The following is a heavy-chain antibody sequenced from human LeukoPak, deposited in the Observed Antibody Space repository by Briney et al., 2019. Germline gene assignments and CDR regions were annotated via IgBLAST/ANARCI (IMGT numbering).Heavy chain of an antibody. V-gene: IGHV3-9*01. CDR2: ISWNSGKI. Sequence: GGSLRLSCAASGFAFGDYAIHWVRQAPGKGLEGVSSISWNSGKIDYADSVKGRCTISRDNAKNSLYLQMNSLRAEDTALYYCAKDIGPLTYDYDSSAYSGAFDFWGQGTLVTVSS. CDR3: AKDIGPLTYDYDSSAYSGAFDF. J-gene: IGHJ4*02. D-gene: IGHD3-22*01. CDR1: GFAFGDYA.